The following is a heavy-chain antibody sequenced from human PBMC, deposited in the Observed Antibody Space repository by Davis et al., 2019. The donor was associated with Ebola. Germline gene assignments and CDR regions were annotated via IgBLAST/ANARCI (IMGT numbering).Heavy chain of an antibody. CDR3: ARWSSSSQSTTWGFDL. Sequence: PGGSLRLSCAASGFSVTDFYMTWLRQVPGKGLEWVSYITKSGRYTNYADSVKGRFTISRDNAENSLHLQMSSLRVEDTAVYYCARWSSSSQSTTWGFDLWGQGTLVTVSS. CDR2: ITKSGRYT. CDR1: GFSVTDFY. D-gene: IGHD6-6*01. V-gene: IGHV3-11*06. J-gene: IGHJ4*02.